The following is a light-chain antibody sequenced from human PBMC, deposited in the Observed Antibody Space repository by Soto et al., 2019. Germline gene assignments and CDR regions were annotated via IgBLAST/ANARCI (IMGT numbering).Light chain of an antibody. Sequence: QSGLTQPCSECESPGQSISISCTGTSDDIGAYDYVSWSQQHPGEAPKLILYAVSNRPSGVSTRFSGSKSGNTASLTISGVQADDEADYYCSSYRSSDTLEVFGTGIKVTVL. CDR2: AVS. CDR1: SDDIGAYDY. V-gene: IGLV2-14*03. CDR3: SSYRSSDTLEV. J-gene: IGLJ1*01.